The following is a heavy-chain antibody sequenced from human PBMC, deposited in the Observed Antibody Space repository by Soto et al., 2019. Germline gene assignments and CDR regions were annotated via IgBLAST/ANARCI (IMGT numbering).Heavy chain of an antibody. D-gene: IGHD6-13*01. J-gene: IGHJ5*02. V-gene: IGHV4-59*08. CDR2: IYYSGST. Sequence: QVQLQESGPGLVKPSETLSLTCTVSGGSISSYYWSWIRQPPGKGLGWIGYIYYSGSTNYNPSLKSRVTISVDTSKNQFSLKLSSVTAADTAVYYCARRGSSSARGYWFDPWGQGALFTVSS. CDR1: GGSISSYY. CDR3: ARRGSSSARGYWFDP.